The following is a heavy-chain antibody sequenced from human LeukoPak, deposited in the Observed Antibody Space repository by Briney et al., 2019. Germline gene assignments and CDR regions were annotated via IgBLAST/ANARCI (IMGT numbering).Heavy chain of an antibody. CDR2: IYSGGTT. D-gene: IGHD3-22*01. V-gene: IGHV3-53*01. J-gene: IGHJ6*02. Sequence: GGSLRLSCAASGFTVSSNYMNWVREAPGKGLGWVSGIYSGGTTYYADSVEGRFTISRDNSKNMLYLQMNSLRAEDTAVYYCARAPYYYDDSGYYYDNFYYGMDVWGQGTTVTVSS. CDR3: ARAPYYYDDSGYYYDNFYYGMDV. CDR1: GFTVSSNY.